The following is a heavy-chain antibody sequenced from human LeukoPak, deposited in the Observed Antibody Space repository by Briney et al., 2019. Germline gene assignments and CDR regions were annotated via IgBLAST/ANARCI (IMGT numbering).Heavy chain of an antibody. CDR3: ARGGRRFDYGDYVGWFDP. CDR2: ISYDGSNK. D-gene: IGHD4-17*01. CDR1: GFTFSSYA. V-gene: IGHV3-30*04. J-gene: IGHJ5*02. Sequence: GGSLRLSCAASGFTFSSYAMHWVRQAPGKGLEWVAVISYDGSNKYYADSVKGRFTISRDNSKNTLYLQMNSLRAEDTAVYYCARGGRRFDYGDYVGWFDPWGQGTLVTVSS.